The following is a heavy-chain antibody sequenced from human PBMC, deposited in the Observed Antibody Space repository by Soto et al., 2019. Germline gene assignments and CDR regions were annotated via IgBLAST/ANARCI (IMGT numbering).Heavy chain of an antibody. CDR2: IIPIFGTA. V-gene: IGHV1-69*06. CDR3: ARDQASYGYYYYGMDV. Sequence: ASVKVSCKASGGTFSSYAISWVRQAPGQGLEWMGGIIPIFGTANYAQKFQGRVTITADKSTSTAYMELSSLRSEDTAVYYCARDQASYGYYYYGMDVWGQGNTVTVSS. D-gene: IGHD5-18*01. CDR1: GGTFSSYA. J-gene: IGHJ6*01.